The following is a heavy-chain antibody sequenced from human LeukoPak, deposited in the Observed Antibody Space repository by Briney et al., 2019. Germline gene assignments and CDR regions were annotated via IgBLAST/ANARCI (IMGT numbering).Heavy chain of an antibody. CDR1: GFTVRTYF. D-gene: IGHD5-12*01. J-gene: IGHJ4*02. CDR3: ARDSNVDIVATPNDY. CDR2: IYSGGTT. V-gene: IGHV3-66*01. Sequence: PGGSLRLSCAASGFTVRTYFMSWVRQAPGKGLEWVSLIYSGGTTFYADSVKDRFTISRDSSKNTLYLQMNSLRAEDTAVYYCARDSNVDIVATPNDYWGQETLVTVSS.